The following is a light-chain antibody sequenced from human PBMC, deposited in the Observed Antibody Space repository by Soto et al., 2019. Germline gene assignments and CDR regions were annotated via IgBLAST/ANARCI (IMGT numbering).Light chain of an antibody. CDR2: EVS. J-gene: IGLJ1*01. CDR1: SSDIGAYGY. CDR3: SSYTSSSTRV. Sequence: QSVLAQPASVSGSPGQSIAISCTGTSSDIGAYGYVSWYQQFPDKPPKLIIYEVSHRPSGVSDRFSGSKSVNTATLTISRLQAEDEADYYCSSYTSSSTRVFGTGTKLTVL. V-gene: IGLV2-14*03.